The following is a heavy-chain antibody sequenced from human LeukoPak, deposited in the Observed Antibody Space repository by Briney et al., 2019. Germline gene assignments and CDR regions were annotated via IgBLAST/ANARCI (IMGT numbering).Heavy chain of an antibody. CDR3: ARDRNYYGSGRRGMDV. J-gene: IGHJ6*02. Sequence: PSETLSLTCSVSGGSISSYYWSWIRQPPGKGLEWIGYIYYSGSTNYNPSLKSRVTISVDTSKNQFSLKLSSVTAADTAVYYCARDRNYYGSGRRGMDVWGQGTTVTVSS. V-gene: IGHV4-59*01. CDR2: IYYSGST. CDR1: GGSISSYY. D-gene: IGHD3-10*01.